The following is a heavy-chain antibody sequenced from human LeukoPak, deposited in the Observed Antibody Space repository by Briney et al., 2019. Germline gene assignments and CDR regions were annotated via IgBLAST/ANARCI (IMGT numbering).Heavy chain of an antibody. D-gene: IGHD2-2*02. CDR2: IYTSGST. Sequence: SETLSLTCTVSGGSISSYYWSWIRQPAGKGLEWIGRIYTSGSTNYNPSLKSRVTMSVDTSKNQFSLKLSSVTAADTAAYYCAREELYCSSTSCYTNDYWGQGTLVTVPS. CDR1: GGSISSYY. J-gene: IGHJ4*02. CDR3: AREELYCSSTSCYTNDY. V-gene: IGHV4-4*07.